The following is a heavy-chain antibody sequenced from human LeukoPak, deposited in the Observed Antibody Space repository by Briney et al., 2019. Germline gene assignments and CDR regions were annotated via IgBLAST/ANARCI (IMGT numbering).Heavy chain of an antibody. Sequence: AASVKVSCKASGGTFSSYAISWVRQAPGQGLEWMGGIIPIFGTANYAQKFQGRVTITTDESTSTAYMELSSLRSEDTAVYYCASKCSSTSCYTFDYWGQGTLVTVSP. D-gene: IGHD2-2*02. CDR1: GGTFSSYA. J-gene: IGHJ4*02. CDR2: IIPIFGTA. CDR3: ASKCSSTSCYTFDY. V-gene: IGHV1-69*05.